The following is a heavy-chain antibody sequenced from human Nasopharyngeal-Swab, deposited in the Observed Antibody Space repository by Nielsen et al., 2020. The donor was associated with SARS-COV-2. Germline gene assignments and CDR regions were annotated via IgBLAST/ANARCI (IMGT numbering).Heavy chain of an antibody. Sequence: GESLKISCAASGFTFSNAWMSWVRQAPGKGLEWVGRIKSKTDGGTTDYAAPVKGRFTISRDDSKNTLYLQMNSLKTEDTAVYYCTTPAEAAAATGYYYGMDVWGQGTTVTVSS. CDR2: IKSKTDGGTT. J-gene: IGHJ6*02. CDR1: GFTFSNAW. CDR3: TTPAEAAAATGYYYGMDV. D-gene: IGHD6-13*01. V-gene: IGHV3-15*01.